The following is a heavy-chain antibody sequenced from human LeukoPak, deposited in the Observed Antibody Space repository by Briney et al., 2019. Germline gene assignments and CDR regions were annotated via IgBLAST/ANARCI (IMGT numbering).Heavy chain of an antibody. Sequence: PGGSLRLSCAASGSTFSNYNMNWVRQAPGKGPEWVSSISSSGTYIYYTDPVKGRFTISRDNAKNSLYLQMNSLSAEDTAMYYCARGGSGSYFLDYWGQGTLVTVSS. CDR3: ARGGSGSYFLDY. CDR1: GSTFSNYN. D-gene: IGHD1-26*01. J-gene: IGHJ4*02. V-gene: IGHV3-21*01. CDR2: ISSSGTYI.